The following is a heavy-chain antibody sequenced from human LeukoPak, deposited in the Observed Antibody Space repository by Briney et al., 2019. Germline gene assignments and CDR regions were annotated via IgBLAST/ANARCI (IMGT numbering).Heavy chain of an antibody. J-gene: IGHJ6*02. V-gene: IGHV3-11*01. D-gene: IGHD3-10*01. CDR3: AKDQYASGSYQAGMDV. Sequence: GGSLRLSCAASGFTFTDYYMSWIRQAPGKGLEWISYISYSGSTTYYADSVKGRFTISRDNAKNTLHLQMNSLRAEDTAVYYCAKDQYASGSYQAGMDVWGQGTTVVVSS. CDR1: GFTFTDYY. CDR2: ISYSGSTT.